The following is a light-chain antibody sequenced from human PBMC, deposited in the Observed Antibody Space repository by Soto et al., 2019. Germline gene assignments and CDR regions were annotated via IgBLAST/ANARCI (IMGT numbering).Light chain of an antibody. Sequence: QSALTQPASVSGSPGQSITISCTGTSSDVGGYNYVSWYQQHPGKAPKLMIYEVSNRPSGVSNRFSGSKSGNTASLTISGLQAEDAADYYCSSYTSSSTQVFGGGTKLTVL. V-gene: IGLV2-14*01. CDR3: SSYTSSSTQV. CDR1: SSDVGGYNY. J-gene: IGLJ2*01. CDR2: EVS.